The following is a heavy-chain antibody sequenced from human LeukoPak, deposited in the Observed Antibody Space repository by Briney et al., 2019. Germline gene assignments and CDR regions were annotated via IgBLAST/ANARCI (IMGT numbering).Heavy chain of an antibody. V-gene: IGHV4-39*07. CDR1: GGSISSNSYY. CDR2: IYYSGST. D-gene: IGHD3-16*01. Sequence: PSETLSLTCAVSGGSISSNSYYWGWIRQPPGKGLEWIGSIYYSGSTYYNPSLKSRVTISVDTSKNQFSLKLSSVTAADTAVYYCTRGGTDALSYWGQGTLVTVSS. J-gene: IGHJ4*02. CDR3: TRGGTDALSY.